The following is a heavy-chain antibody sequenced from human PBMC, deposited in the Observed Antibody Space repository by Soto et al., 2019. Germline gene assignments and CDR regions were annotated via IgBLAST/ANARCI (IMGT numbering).Heavy chain of an antibody. CDR3: ARLLRRRTMVRGVII. CDR1: GGSISSSSYY. D-gene: IGHD3-10*01. Sequence: QLQLQESGPGLVKPSATLSLTCTVSGGSISSSSYYWGWIRQPPGKGLEWIGSIYYSGSTYYNPSLKSRCTISVDTSKNQFSLKLSSVTAADTAVYYCARLLRRRTMVRGVIIWGQGTLVTVSS. J-gene: IGHJ4*02. CDR2: IYYSGST. V-gene: IGHV4-39*01.